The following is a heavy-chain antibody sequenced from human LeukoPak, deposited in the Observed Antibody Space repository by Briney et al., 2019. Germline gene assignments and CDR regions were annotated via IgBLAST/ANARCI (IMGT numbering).Heavy chain of an antibody. CDR2: INPSNSYS. V-gene: IGHV5-10-1*01. J-gene: IGHJ4*02. D-gene: IGHD2-2*01. CDR3: ARRQGCSSSSCPPDY. Sequence: GESLKISCYGSGYIFTNYWISWVRQMPGKGLEWMGRINPSNSYSQYNPSFQGHVTFSVDKSIATVYLQWTTLRASDTAMYYCARRQGCSSSSCPPDYWGQGTLVTVSP. CDR1: GYIFTNYW.